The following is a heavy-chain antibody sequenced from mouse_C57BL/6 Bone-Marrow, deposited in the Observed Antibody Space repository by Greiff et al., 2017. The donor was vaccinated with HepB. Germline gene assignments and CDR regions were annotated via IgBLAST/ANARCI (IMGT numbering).Heavy chain of an antibody. J-gene: IGHJ3*01. D-gene: IGHD2-1*01. CDR2: FYPGSGST. V-gene: IGHV1-62-2*01. CDR1: GYTFTEYT. CDR3: ARREALLSFAY. Sequence: VQLQQSGAELVKPGASVKLSCKASGYTFTEYTIHWVKQRPGQGLEWIGWFYPGSGSTKHNEKFKDKATLTADKSSSTVYMELSRWTSEDSAVYFCARREALLSFAYWGQGTLVTVSA.